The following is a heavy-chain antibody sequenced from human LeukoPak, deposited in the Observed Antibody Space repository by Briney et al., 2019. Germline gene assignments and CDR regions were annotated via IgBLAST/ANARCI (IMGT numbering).Heavy chain of an antibody. D-gene: IGHD1-26*01. J-gene: IGHJ4*02. V-gene: IGHV3-74*01. Sequence: PGGSLTLSCAASGFTFSSYWMHWVRQAPGKGLVWVSRINSDGSSTTYADSVKGRFTISRDNAKNTLFLQMNSLRAEDTAVYYCARDLGGSYYGDYWGQGTLVTVSS. CDR1: GFTFSSYW. CDR3: ARDLGGSYYGDY. CDR2: INSDGSST.